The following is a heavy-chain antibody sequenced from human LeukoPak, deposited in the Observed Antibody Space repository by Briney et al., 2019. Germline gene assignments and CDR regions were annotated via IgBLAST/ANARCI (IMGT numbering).Heavy chain of an antibody. CDR3: AKGIYSSGWSYFDY. J-gene: IGHJ4*03. D-gene: IGHD6-19*01. Sequence: GRSLRLSCAASEFTFRSYAMTWVRQAPRKRLEWVSTLSGSGITTYYADSVKGRFTISRDNSKNTLYLQMNSLRAEGTAVYYCAKGIYSSGWSYFDYWG. CDR1: EFTFRSYA. CDR2: LSGSGITT. V-gene: IGHV3-23*01.